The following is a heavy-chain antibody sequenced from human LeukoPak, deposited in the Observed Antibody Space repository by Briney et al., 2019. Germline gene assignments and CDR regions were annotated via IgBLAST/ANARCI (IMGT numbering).Heavy chain of an antibody. CDR3: ARVLRYCSGGNCYSGGLGYMDV. CDR1: GFTFSNAG. Sequence: GGSLRLSCAASGFTFSNAGMSWVRQAPGKGLEWVSSISRSGSTKYYADSVKGRFTISRDNAKNSLFLQMNSLRAEDTAVYYCARVLRYCSGGNCYSGGLGYMDVWGKGTTVTISS. J-gene: IGHJ6*03. D-gene: IGHD2-15*01. V-gene: IGHV3-11*01. CDR2: ISRSGSTK.